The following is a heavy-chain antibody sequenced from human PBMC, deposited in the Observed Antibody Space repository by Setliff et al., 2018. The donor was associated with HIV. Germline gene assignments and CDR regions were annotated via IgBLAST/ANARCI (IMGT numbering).Heavy chain of an antibody. Sequence: SETLSLTCAVYGGSFSAYYWGWIRQPPGKGLEWIGSIYFTGTTYYNPSPKSRVTILVDTSKNQFSLRLSSVTAADTAVYYCARGAPYCNHGVCHLFDYWGHGNRVTVSS. D-gene: IGHD2-8*01. V-gene: IGHV4-34*01. CDR1: GGSFSAYY. CDR3: ARGAPYCNHGVCHLFDY. CDR2: IYFTGTT. J-gene: IGHJ4*01.